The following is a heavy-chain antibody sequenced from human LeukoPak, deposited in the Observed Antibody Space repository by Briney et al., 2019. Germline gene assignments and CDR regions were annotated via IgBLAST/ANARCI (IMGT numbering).Heavy chain of an antibody. V-gene: IGHV3-23*01. CDR2: INGSGDTT. J-gene: IGHJ4*02. D-gene: IGHD2-21*02. CDR3: ARGPPGAYCGGDCYSVIDY. CDR1: GFTFSTYA. Sequence: GGSLRLSCAASGFTFSTYAMTWVRQAPGKGLEWVSTINGSGDTTHYVDSVKGRFTISRDNSKNTLYLQMNSLRAEDTAVYYCARGPPGAYCGGDCYSVIDYWGQGTLVTASS.